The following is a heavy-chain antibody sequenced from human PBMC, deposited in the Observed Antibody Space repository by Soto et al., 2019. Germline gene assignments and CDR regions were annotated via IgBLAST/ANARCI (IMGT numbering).Heavy chain of an antibody. CDR2: INHCGST. CDR1: DGSFRDYY. V-gene: IGHV4-34*01. CDR3: VRGRGFMSRNAFDI. J-gene: IGHJ3*02. Sequence: QVQLQQWGAGLLKPSETLSLTCAVKDGSFRDYYWGWIRQPPGKGLGWLGEINHCGSTNSNPSLKSRVTIAVDKSKKQFSVTLSSVTAADTAVYYCVRGRGFMSRNAFDIWGQGTMVTVS.